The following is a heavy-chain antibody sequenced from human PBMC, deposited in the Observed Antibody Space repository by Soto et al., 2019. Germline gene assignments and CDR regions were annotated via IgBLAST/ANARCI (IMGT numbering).Heavy chain of an antibody. Sequence: SETLSLTCTVSGGSISSGDYYWSWIRQPPGKGLEWIGYIYYSGSTYYNPSLKSRLTISVDTSKNQFSLKLSSVTAADTAVYYCARARQYYDCELDPWGQGTLVTVSS. CDR1: GGSISSGDYY. J-gene: IGHJ5*02. D-gene: IGHD3-22*01. CDR3: ARARQYYDCELDP. CDR2: IYYSGST. V-gene: IGHV4-30-4*01.